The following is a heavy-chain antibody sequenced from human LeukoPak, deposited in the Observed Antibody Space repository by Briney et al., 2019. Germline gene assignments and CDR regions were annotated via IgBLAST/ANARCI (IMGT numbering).Heavy chain of an antibody. CDR3: AKDRGGSSELGDAFDV. D-gene: IGHD1-26*01. Sequence: PGGSLRLSCAASGSTFDEYAMHWVRQAPGKGLEWVSGISYSSGSIGYVDSVKGRFTISRDNAKNSLYLRMNSLRVEDTALYYCAKDRGGSSELGDAFDVWGQGTMVRVSS. V-gene: IGHV3-9*01. J-gene: IGHJ3*01. CDR1: GSTFDEYA. CDR2: ISYSSGSI.